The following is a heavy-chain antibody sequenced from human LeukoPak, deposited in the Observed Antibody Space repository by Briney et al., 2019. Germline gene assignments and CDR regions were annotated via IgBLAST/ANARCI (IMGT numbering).Heavy chain of an antibody. CDR3: ARQHSHTAFDY. Sequence: SETLSLTCIVSDDSISSSSYYWAWIRQPPGKGLEWIATIHYSGGTNSNPSLKSRVTICVNTSMNQFSLRLTSVTAADTAVYYCARQHSHTAFDYWGEGTLVTVSS. CDR1: DDSISSSSYY. V-gene: IGHV4-39*01. CDR2: IHYSGGT. J-gene: IGHJ4*02. D-gene: IGHD2-2*02.